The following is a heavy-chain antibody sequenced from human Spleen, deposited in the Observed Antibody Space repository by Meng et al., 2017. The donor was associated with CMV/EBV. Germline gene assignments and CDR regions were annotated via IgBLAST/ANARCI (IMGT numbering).Heavy chain of an antibody. CDR3: ARELQLERWYDAFDI. J-gene: IGHJ3*02. CDR1: GFTFSNAW. Sequence: GESLKISCAASGFTFSNAWMSWVRQAPGKGLEWVGRIKSKTDGGTTDYAAPVKGRFTISRDDSKNTLYLQMNSLKTEDTAVYYCARELQLERWYDAFDIWGQGTMVTVSS. CDR2: IKSKTDGGTT. D-gene: IGHD1-1*01. V-gene: IGHV3-15*01.